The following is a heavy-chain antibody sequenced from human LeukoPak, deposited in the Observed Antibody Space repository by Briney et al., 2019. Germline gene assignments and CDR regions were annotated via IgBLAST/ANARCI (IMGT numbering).Heavy chain of an antibody. V-gene: IGHV3-21*01. CDR1: GFTFSSYS. CDR2: ISSSSSYI. CDR3: ARARSGIPPPPGY. D-gene: IGHD3-10*01. J-gene: IGHJ4*02. Sequence: PGGSLRLSCAASGFTFSSYSMNWVRQAPGKGPEWVSSISSSSSYIYYADSVKGRFTISRDNAKNSLYLQMNSLRAEATAVYYCARARSGIPPPPGYWGQGTLVTVSS.